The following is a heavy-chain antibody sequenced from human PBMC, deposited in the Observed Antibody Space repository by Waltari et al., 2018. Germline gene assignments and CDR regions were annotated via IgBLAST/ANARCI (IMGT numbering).Heavy chain of an antibody. V-gene: IGHV1-18*01. CDR3: ARPYYSGSGYLDY. CDR1: GYTFTSYD. CDR2: ISSYTGNT. Sequence: QVQLVQSGAEVKKPGASVKVSCKTSGYTFTSYDITWVRQAPGQGLEWMGWISSYTGNTIYAQSLKGRVTMTTDTSTSTAYMEVRNLRSDDTAVYYCARPYYSGSGYLDYWGQGTLVTVSS. D-gene: IGHD3-10*01. J-gene: IGHJ4*02.